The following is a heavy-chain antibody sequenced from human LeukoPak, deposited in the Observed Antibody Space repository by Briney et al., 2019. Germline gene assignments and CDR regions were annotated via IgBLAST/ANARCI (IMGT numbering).Heavy chain of an antibody. CDR2: FSRRGADT. CDR3: AKGSLGSCYYFDY. J-gene: IGHJ4*02. V-gene: IGHV3-23*01. CDR1: GFTFGSSA. Sequence: GGSLRLSCAASGFTFGSSAMSWVRQAPGKGAEGVSTFSRRGADTYYADSVKGRFTIFRDNSKKTLYLHMTSLKAEDTSVYYCAKGSLGSCYYFDYCCQGTLVTVSS. D-gene: IGHD2-15*01.